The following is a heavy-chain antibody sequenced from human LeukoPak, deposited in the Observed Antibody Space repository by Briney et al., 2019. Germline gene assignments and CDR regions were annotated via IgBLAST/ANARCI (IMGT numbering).Heavy chain of an antibody. CDR1: GFTFSSYS. CDR2: ISSSSSYI. D-gene: IGHD3-3*01. Sequence: GGSLRLSCAASGFTFSSYSMNWVRQAPGKGLEWVSSISSSSSYIYYADSVKGRFTISRDNAKNSLYLQMNSLRAEDTAVYYCARDKADFWSGYHPLRWFDPWGQGTLVTVSS. J-gene: IGHJ5*02. V-gene: IGHV3-21*01. CDR3: ARDKADFWSGYHPLRWFDP.